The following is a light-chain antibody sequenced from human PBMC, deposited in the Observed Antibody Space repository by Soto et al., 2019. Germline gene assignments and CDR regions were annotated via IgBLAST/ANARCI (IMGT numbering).Light chain of an antibody. V-gene: IGKV1-5*03. CDR3: QQYNSYSWT. CDR1: QSISSW. CDR2: KAS. J-gene: IGKJ1*01. Sequence: DIQMTQSPSTLSASVGDRVTITCRASQSISSWLAWYQQKPGKAPKLLIYKASSVESGVPSRFSRSGSGTEFTLTISSLQPDDFATYYCQQYNSYSWTFGQGTKVEIK.